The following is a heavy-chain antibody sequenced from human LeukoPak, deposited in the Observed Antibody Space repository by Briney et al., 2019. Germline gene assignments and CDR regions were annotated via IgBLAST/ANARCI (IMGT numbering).Heavy chain of an antibody. Sequence: SETLSLTCTVSGGSISSYYWSWIRQPPGKGLEWIGSMYYSGSTYYNPSLKSRVTISVDRSKNQFSLKLSSVTAADTAVYYCARQKSSFDYWGQGTLVTVSS. V-gene: IGHV4-39*07. CDR2: MYYSGST. CDR3: ARQKSSFDY. J-gene: IGHJ4*02. CDR1: GGSISSYY. D-gene: IGHD6-13*01.